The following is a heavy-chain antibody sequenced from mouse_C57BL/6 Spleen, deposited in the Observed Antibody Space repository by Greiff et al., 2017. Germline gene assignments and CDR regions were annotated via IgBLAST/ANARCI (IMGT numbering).Heavy chain of an antibody. D-gene: IGHD1-1*01. CDR2: IRSKSNNYAT. J-gene: IGHJ4*01. Sequence: VQLKESGGGLVQPKGSLKLSCAASGFSFNTYAMNWVRQAPGKGLEWVARIRSKSNNYATYYADSVKDRFTISRDDSESMLYLQMNNLKTEDTAMYYCVRHDYYGSSPYYAMDYWGQGTSVTVSS. CDR1: GFSFNTYA. CDR3: VRHDYYGSSPYYAMDY. V-gene: IGHV10-1*01.